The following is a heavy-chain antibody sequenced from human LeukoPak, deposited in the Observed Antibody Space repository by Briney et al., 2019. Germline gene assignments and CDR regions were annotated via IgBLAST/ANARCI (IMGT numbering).Heavy chain of an antibody. CDR1: GFTFSGYE. CDR2: ISSSSSYI. CDR3: ARGRIAARRGDFDY. J-gene: IGHJ4*02. Sequence: GGSLRLSCAASGFTFSGYEMNWVRQAPGKGLEWVSSISSSSSYIYYADSVKGRFTISRDNAKNSLYLQMNSLRAEDTAVYYCARGRIAARRGDFDYWGQGTLVTVSS. V-gene: IGHV3-21*01. D-gene: IGHD6-6*01.